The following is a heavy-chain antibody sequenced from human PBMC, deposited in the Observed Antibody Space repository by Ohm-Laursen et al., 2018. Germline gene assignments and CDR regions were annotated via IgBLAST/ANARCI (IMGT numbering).Heavy chain of an antibody. D-gene: IGHD3-3*01. CDR3: AKGGVDISFYFAMDV. J-gene: IGHJ6*02. Sequence: SLRLSCAASGFIFDEYAMYWVRQGPGKGLEWVSGISWNSGVIAYAGSVKGRFTISRDNAKNSLYLQMDSLRAEDTALYYCAKGGVDISFYFAMDVWGQGTTVTVSS. V-gene: IGHV3-9*01. CDR2: ISWNSGVI. CDR1: GFIFDEYA.